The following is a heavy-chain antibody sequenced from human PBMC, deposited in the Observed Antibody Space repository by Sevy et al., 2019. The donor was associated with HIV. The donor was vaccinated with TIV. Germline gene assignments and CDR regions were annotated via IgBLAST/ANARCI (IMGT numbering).Heavy chain of an antibody. CDR1: GYTFISYG. CDR2: ISAYNGNT. Sequence: ASVKVSCKASGYTFISYGISWVRQAPGQGLEWMGWISAYNGNTNYAQNLQGRVTMTTDTSTTTAYMVLRSLRSDDTAVYYCWRDMGDFDGAEYFQHWGQGTLVTVSS. V-gene: IGHV1-18*01. CDR3: WRDMGDFDGAEYFQH. D-gene: IGHD3-16*01. J-gene: IGHJ1*01.